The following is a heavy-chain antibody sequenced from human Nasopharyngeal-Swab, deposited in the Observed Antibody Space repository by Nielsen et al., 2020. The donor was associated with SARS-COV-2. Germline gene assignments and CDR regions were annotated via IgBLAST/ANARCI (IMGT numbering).Heavy chain of an antibody. CDR3: GSQVRLGELSLYDEFDY. V-gene: IGHV3-21*01. J-gene: IGHJ4*02. D-gene: IGHD3-16*02. CDR1: GFTFSYYS. CDR2: ISGSGSYI. Sequence: GESLKISCASSGFTFSYYSMSWVRQAPGKGLEWVSSISGSGSYIYYADSVKGRFTISRDNAKNSLYLQMNSLRVEDTAVYYCGSQVRLGELSLYDEFDYWGQGTLVTVSS.